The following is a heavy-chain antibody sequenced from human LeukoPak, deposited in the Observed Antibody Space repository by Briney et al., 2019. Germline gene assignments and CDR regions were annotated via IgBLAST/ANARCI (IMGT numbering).Heavy chain of an antibody. D-gene: IGHD5-24*01. V-gene: IGHV4-34*01. CDR3: ARGRRW. CDR1: GGAFSGYY. CDR2: TNHRGNI. J-gene: IGHJ4*02. Sequence: PSETLSLTCAVYGGAFSGYYCTCIPQPPGKGTEWIGETNHRGNINYTPYLKSRLTISIDTSKTQFSLQLRSVTAADTAVYYCARGRRWWGQGTLVTVSS.